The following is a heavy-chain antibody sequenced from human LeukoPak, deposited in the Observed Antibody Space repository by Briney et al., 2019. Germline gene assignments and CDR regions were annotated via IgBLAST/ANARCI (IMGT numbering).Heavy chain of an antibody. D-gene: IGHD3-22*01. CDR2: IYYSGST. Sequence: PSETLSLTCTVSGGSISSGGYYWSWIRQHPGKGLEWIGYIYYSGSTYYNPSLKSRVTISVDTSKNQFSLKLSSVTAADTAVYYCASYRRDLGSGCYFDNWAREPWSPSPQ. CDR1: GGSISSGGYY. J-gene: IGHJ4*02. CDR3: ASYRRDLGSGCYFDN. V-gene: IGHV4-31*03.